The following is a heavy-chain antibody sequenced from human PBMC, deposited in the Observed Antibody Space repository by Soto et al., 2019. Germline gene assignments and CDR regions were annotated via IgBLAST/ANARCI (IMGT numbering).Heavy chain of an antibody. J-gene: IGHJ4*02. CDR3: ARGWGRISDY. Sequence: QVQLQQWGAGLLKPSETLSLTCAVYGGSFSGYYWSWIRQPPGKGLEWIGEINHSGSTHYNPSLKSRITLSVDTSKTQSSLKLSSVTAADTAVYYCARGWGRISDYWGQGALVAVSS. CDR1: GGSFSGYY. CDR2: INHSGST. D-gene: IGHD7-27*01. V-gene: IGHV4-34*01.